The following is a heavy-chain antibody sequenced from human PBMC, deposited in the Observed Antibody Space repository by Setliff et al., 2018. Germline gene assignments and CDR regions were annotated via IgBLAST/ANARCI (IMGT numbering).Heavy chain of an antibody. J-gene: IGHJ4*02. D-gene: IGHD1-26*01. CDR2: IWYDGSNK. V-gene: IGHV3-33*06. CDR3: AKVRIVGAYFDY. CDR1: GFTFSSYG. Sequence: PGGSLRLSCAASGFTFSSYGMHWVRQAPGKGLEWVAVIWYDGSNKYYADSVKGRFTISRDNSKNTLYLQMNSLRAEDTAVYYCAKVRIVGAYFDYWGQGTLVTAPQ.